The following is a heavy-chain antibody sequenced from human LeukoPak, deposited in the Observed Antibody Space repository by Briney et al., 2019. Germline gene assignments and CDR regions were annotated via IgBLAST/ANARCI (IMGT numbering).Heavy chain of an antibody. CDR2: IYYSGST. J-gene: IGHJ6*03. V-gene: IGHV4-39*01. Sequence: SETLSLTCTVSGGSISSSSYYWAWIRQPPGKGLEWIGSIYYSGSTYYNPSLKSRVTISVDTSKNQFSLKLNSVTAADTAVYYCASFYCSGGSCYQYYSYYYMDVWGKGTTVTISS. CDR3: ASFYCSGGSCYQYYSYYYMDV. CDR1: GGSISSSSYY. D-gene: IGHD2-15*01.